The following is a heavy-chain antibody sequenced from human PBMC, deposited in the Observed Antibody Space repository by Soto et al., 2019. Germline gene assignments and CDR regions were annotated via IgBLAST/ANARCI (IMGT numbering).Heavy chain of an antibody. V-gene: IGHV3-72*01. CDR3: ARIYSSTWYGSFFHY. CDR1: GFTFSDHY. J-gene: IGHJ4*02. Sequence: PGGSLRLSCAASGFTFSDHYMDWVRQAPGKGLEWVGRARDKAHSYTTEYAPSVKGRFTISRDDSKNSLYLQMNSLKTEDTAVYYCARIYSSTWYGSFFHYCGQGTLVTVSS. D-gene: IGHD6-13*01. CDR2: ARDKAHSYTT.